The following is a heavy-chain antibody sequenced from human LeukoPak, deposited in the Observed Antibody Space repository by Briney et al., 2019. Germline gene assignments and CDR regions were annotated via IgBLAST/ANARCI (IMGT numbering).Heavy chain of an antibody. CDR2: MSFDGSIQ. V-gene: IGHV3-30*03. D-gene: IGHD6-19*01. J-gene: IGHJ4*02. CDR1: GFTFSDSV. CDR3: AREGYSSGRAAAFDY. Sequence: GGSLGLSCAASGFTFSDSVMHRVRQPPGRRLEWVALMSFDGSIQYNADSVRGRFTISRDDSTSTLYLQMNSLRVEDTAVYYCAREGYSSGRAAAFDYWGQGTLVTVSS.